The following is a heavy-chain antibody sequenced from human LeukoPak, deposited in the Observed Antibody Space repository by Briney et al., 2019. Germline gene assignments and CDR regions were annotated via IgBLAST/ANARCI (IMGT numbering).Heavy chain of an antibody. V-gene: IGHV4-59*08. CDR1: GGSISSYY. CDR2: IYYSGST. D-gene: IGHD6-19*01. J-gene: IGHJ3*02. CDR3: ARHKYSSGWPPEGAFDI. Sequence: SETLSLTCTVSGGSISSYYWSWIRQPPGKGLEWIGYIYYSGSTNYNPSLKSRVTISVDTSKNQFSLKLSSVTAADTAVYYCARHKYSSGWPPEGAFDIWGQGTMVTVSS.